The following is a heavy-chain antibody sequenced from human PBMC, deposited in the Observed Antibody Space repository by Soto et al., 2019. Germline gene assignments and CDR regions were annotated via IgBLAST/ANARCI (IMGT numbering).Heavy chain of an antibody. V-gene: IGHV5-51*01. CDR3: ATKGYYDYIWGSYNSAFDI. D-gene: IGHD3-16*01. CDR2: TYPGDSDT. Sequence: GESLKISCKGSGYSFTSYWIGWVRQMPGKGLEWMGITYPGDSDTRYSPSFQGQVTISADKSISTAYLQWSSLKASDTAMYYCATKGYYDYIWGSYNSAFDIWGQGTMVTVSS. CDR1: GYSFTSYW. J-gene: IGHJ3*02.